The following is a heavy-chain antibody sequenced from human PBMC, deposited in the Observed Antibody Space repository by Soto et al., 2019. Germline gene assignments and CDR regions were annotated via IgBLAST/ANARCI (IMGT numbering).Heavy chain of an antibody. V-gene: IGHV1-69*14. CDR1: GATLSIDA. CDR3: VRVVAIPGYPDN. D-gene: IGHD5-12*01. J-gene: IGHJ4*02. CDR2: IVPTVDTS. Sequence: QVQLVQSGAEVRQPASSVKVSCITSGATLSIDAITWVRQAPGQGLEWMGGIVPTVDTSTYAQKFQGRVTITADKFTNTVYMELSSLRSDDTAVYYCVRVVAIPGYPDNWGQGTLVTVSS.